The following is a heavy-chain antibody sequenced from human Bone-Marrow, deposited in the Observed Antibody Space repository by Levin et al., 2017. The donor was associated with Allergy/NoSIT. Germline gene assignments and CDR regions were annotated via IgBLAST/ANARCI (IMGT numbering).Heavy chain of an antibody. CDR1: GFSISRYW. J-gene: IGHJ4*02. CDR3: LRSRLGIFDC. Sequence: GESLKISCVASGFSISRYWIHWVRQAPGKGPVWVSRINSDVSTTSYEDSVKGRFTVSRDNAKNTVYLQMNSLRAEDTAVYYCLRSRLGIFDCWGQGTLVTVSS. CDR2: INSDVSTT. V-gene: IGHV3-74*01. D-gene: IGHD7-27*01.